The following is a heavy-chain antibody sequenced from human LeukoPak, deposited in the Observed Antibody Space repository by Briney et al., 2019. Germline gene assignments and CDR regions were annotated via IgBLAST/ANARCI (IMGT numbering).Heavy chain of an antibody. Sequence: GGSLRLSCAASGFTFSSYGMHWVRQAPGKGLEWVAVIWYDGSNKYYADSVKGRFTISRDNSKNTLYLQMNSLRAEDTAVYYCARDGQGYCSGGSCYTTWGQGTLVTVSS. J-gene: IGHJ5*02. CDR1: GFTFSSYG. CDR3: ARDGQGYCSGGSCYTT. V-gene: IGHV3-33*01. D-gene: IGHD2-15*01. CDR2: IWYDGSNK.